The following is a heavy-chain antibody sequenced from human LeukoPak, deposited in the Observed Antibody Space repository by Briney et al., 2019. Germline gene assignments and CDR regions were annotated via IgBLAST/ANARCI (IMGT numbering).Heavy chain of an antibody. CDR1: GYTFTGYY. V-gene: IGHV1-2*02. CDR3: ARDQVTMVRGVIRY. D-gene: IGHD3-10*01. J-gene: IGHJ4*02. Sequence: ASVKVSCKASGYTFTGYYMHWVRQAPGQGLEWMGWINPNSGGTNYAQKFQGRVTMTRDTSISTAYMELSRLRSDDTAVHYCARDQVTMVRGVIRYWGQGTLVTVSS. CDR2: INPNSGGT.